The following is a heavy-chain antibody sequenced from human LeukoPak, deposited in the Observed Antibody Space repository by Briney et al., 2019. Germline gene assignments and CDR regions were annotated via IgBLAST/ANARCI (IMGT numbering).Heavy chain of an antibody. J-gene: IGHJ4*02. CDR3: ARGPRGSSGYYFDY. CDR2: ISSSSSTI. V-gene: IGHV3-48*04. Sequence: PGGSLRPSCAASGFTFSSYSMNWVRQAPGKGLEWVSYISSSSSTIYYADSVKGRFTISRDNAKNSLYLQMNSLRAEDTAVYYCARGPRGSSGYYFDYWGQGTLVTVSS. CDR1: GFTFSSYS. D-gene: IGHD3-22*01.